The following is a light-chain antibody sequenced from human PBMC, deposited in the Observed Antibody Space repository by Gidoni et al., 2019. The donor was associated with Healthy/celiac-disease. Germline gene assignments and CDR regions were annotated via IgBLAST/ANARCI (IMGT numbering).Light chain of an antibody. V-gene: IGKV1-39*01. CDR2: AAS. J-gene: IGKJ2*01. CDR1: QSISSY. CDR3: QQSYSTPYT. Sequence: DIQIPQSPSSLSAPVGDRVTLTCRASQSISSYLNWYQPKPGKAPKLLIYAASTLQSGVPSRFSGSGSGTDFTLTISSLQPEDVATYYCQQSYSTPYTFGQGTKLEIK.